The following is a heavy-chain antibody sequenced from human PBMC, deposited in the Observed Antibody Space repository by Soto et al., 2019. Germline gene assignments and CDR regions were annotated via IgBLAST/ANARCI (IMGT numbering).Heavy chain of an antibody. CDR2: IYPGDSDT. Sequence: GESLKISCKASGYSFSNYWIGWVRQLPGKGLEWMGIIYPGDSDTRYNPSFQGQVTFSADKSISTAYLQWSSLKASDTAMYYCARRIPRVPAASSIIWFDPWGQGTRVTVAS. J-gene: IGHJ5*02. D-gene: IGHD2-2*01. CDR1: GYSFSNYW. V-gene: IGHV5-51*01. CDR3: ARRIPRVPAASSIIWFDP.